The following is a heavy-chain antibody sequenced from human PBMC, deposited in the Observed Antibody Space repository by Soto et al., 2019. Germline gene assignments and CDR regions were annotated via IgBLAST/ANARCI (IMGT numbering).Heavy chain of an antibody. CDR2: IKQDGSEK. J-gene: IGHJ6*02. D-gene: IGHD6-19*01. CDR1: GFTFSSYW. V-gene: IGHV3-7*03. Sequence: TGGSLRLSCAASGFTFSSYWMSWVRQAPGKGLEWVANIKQDGSEKYYVDSVKGRFTISRDNAKNSLYLQMNSLRAEDTAVYYCVRVLSESGWSPIYYYGMDVWGQGTTVTVSS. CDR3: VRVLSESGWSPIYYYGMDV.